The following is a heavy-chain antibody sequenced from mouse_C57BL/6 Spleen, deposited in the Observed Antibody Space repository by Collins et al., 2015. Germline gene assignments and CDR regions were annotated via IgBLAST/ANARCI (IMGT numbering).Heavy chain of an antibody. CDR1: GYTFTDYY. J-gene: IGHJ2*01. CDR3: AGYGNYPYYFDY. D-gene: IGHD2-1*01. V-gene: IGHV1-26*01. CDR2: INPNNGGT. Sequence: GYTFTDYYMNWVKQSRGKSLEWIGDINPNNGGTTYNQKFKGKATLTVDKSSSTAYMELRSLTSEDSAVYYCAGYGNYPYYFDYWGQGTTLTVSS.